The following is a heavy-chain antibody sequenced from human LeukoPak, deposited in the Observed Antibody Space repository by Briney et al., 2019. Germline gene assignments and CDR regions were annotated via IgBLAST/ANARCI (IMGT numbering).Heavy chain of an antibody. D-gene: IGHD3-22*01. CDR1: GYTFTNYG. J-gene: IGHJ3*02. Sequence: EASVKVSCKASGYTFTNYGIGWVRQAPGQGLEGMGWISAYNGNTNYAQKLQGRVTITTDESTSTAYMELSSLRSEDTAVYYCARGDTYCYDSSGYFCAFDIWGRGTMVTVSS. CDR2: ISAYNGNT. CDR3: ARGDTYCYDSSGYFCAFDI. V-gene: IGHV1-18*01.